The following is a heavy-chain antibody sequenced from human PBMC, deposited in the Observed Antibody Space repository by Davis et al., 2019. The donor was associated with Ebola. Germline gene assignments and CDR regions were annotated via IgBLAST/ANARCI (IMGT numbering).Heavy chain of an antibody. J-gene: IGHJ6*02. CDR1: GYTFTTYG. CDR2: ISPYNDNT. D-gene: IGHD2-15*01. V-gene: IGHV1-18*01. Sequence: ASVKVSCKASGYTFTTYGISWVRQAPGQGLDWMGWISPYNDNTNYPQKLQGRVNMTTDTSTSTAYMELRSLRSDDTAVYYCARDRYCSGGSCYSSYYYGMDVWGQGTTVTVSS. CDR3: ARDRYCSGGSCYSSYYYGMDV.